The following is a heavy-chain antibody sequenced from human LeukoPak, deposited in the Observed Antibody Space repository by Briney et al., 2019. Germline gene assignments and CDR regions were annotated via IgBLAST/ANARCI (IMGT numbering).Heavy chain of an antibody. CDR3: AKHPHSSTRPLYFDY. CDR2: ISGSGGST. CDR1: GFTFSSYG. V-gene: IGHV3-23*01. Sequence: GGSLRLSCAASGFTFSSYGMSWVRQAPGKGLEWVSAISGSGGSTYYADSVKGRFTISRDNSKNTLYLQMNSLRAEDTAVYYCAKHPHSSTRPLYFDYWGQGTLVTVSS. D-gene: IGHD6-13*01. J-gene: IGHJ4*02.